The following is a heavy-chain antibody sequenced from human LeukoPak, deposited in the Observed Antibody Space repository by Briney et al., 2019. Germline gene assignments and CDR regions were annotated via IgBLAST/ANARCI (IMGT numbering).Heavy chain of an antibody. CDR2: IWFDGSNK. D-gene: IGHD2-2*01. Sequence: PGRSLRLSCAASRFTFSNYGMHWVRQAPGKGLERVAVIWFDGSNKYYADSVKGRFTISRDNSKNTLYLQMNSLRAEDTAVYYCARVSYCSSSDCSFDYWGQGTLVTVSS. CDR1: RFTFSNYG. J-gene: IGHJ4*02. CDR3: ARVSYCSSSDCSFDY. V-gene: IGHV3-33*01.